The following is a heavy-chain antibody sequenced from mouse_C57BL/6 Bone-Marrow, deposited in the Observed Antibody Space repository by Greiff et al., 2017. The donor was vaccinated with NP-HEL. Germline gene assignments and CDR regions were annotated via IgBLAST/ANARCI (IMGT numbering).Heavy chain of an antibody. J-gene: IGHJ2*01. CDR3: ARGRITTVPDY. V-gene: IGHV1-82*01. D-gene: IGHD1-1*01. Sequence: VQLQQSGPELVKPGASVKISCKASGYAFSSSWMNWVKQRPGKGLEWIGRIYPGAGDTNYNGKFKGKATLTADKSSSTAYMQLSSLTSEDSAVYFCARGRITTVPDYWGQGTTLTVSS. CDR1: GYAFSSSW. CDR2: IYPGAGDT.